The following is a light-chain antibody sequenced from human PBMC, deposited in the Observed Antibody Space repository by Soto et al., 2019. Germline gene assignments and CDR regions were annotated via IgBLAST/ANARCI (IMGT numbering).Light chain of an antibody. Sequence: EIVLTQSPATLSLSPGERATLACRASQSVSSYLAWYQQKPGQAPRLLIYDASNRANGIPARFSGSGSGTYFTLTISSLAPEDFAVYYCQNRRNWPRLTFGGGTKVEIK. CDR2: DAS. V-gene: IGKV3-11*01. CDR3: QNRRNWPRLT. J-gene: IGKJ4*02. CDR1: QSVSSY.